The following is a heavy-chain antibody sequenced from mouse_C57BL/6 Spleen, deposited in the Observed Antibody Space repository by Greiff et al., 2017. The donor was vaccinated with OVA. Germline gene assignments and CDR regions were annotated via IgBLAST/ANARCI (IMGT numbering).Heavy chain of an antibody. D-gene: IGHD2-2*01. Sequence: VKLVESGPELVKPGASVKISCKASGYSFTSYYIHWVKQRPGQGLEWIGWIYPGSGNTKYNEKFKGKATLTSDTSSSTAYMQLSSLTSEDSAVYYCARSGGYPLYYAMDYWGQGTSVTVSS. CDR1: GYSFTSYY. CDR3: ARSGGYPLYYAMDY. J-gene: IGHJ4*01. V-gene: IGHV1-66*01. CDR2: IYPGSGNT.